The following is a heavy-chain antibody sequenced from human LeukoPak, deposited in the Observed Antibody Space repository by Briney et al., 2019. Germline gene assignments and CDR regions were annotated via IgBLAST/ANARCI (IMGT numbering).Heavy chain of an antibody. CDR2: IYYSGST. V-gene: IGHV4-61*08. CDR1: GGSISSGGYY. CDR3: ARDRAGITIFGVASKGGYYYYYGMDV. D-gene: IGHD3-3*01. Sequence: SETLSLTCTVSGGSISSGGYYWSWIRQHPGKGLEWIGYIYYSGSTNYNPSLKSRVTISVDTSKNQFSLKLSSVTAADTAVYYCARDRAGITIFGVASKGGYYYYYGMDVWGQGTTVTVSS. J-gene: IGHJ6*02.